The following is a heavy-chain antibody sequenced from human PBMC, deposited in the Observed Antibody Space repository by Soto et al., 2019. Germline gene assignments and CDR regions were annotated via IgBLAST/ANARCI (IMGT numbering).Heavy chain of an antibody. CDR3: ARDRWGIAARPRYMDL. V-gene: IGHV3-48*01. D-gene: IGHD6-6*01. CDR1: GFTFSSYS. Sequence: EVQLVESGGGLVQPGGSLRLSCAASGFTFSSYSMNWVRQAPGKGLEWVSYISSSSSTIYYADSVKGRFTISRDNAKNSLYLQMNSLRAEDTAVYYCARDRWGIAARPRYMDLWGKGTTVTVSS. J-gene: IGHJ6*03. CDR2: ISSSSSTI.